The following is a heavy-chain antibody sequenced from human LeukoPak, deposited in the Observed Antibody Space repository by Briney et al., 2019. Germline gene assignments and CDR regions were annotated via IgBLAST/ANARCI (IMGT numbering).Heavy chain of an antibody. CDR2: ISAYNGNT. Sequence: GASVKVSCKASGYTFTSYGISWVRQAPGQGLEWMGWISAYNGNTNYAQKLQGRVTMTTDTSTSTAYMELRSLRSDDTAVYYCVRDRGPYDSSGYPSFDYWGQGTLVTVSS. CDR3: VRDRGPYDSSGYPSFDY. D-gene: IGHD3-22*01. CDR1: GYTFTSYG. J-gene: IGHJ4*02. V-gene: IGHV1-18*01.